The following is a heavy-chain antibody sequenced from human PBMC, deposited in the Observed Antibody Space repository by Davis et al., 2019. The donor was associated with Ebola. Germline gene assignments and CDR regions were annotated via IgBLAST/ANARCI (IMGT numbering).Heavy chain of an antibody. V-gene: IGHV3-74*01. Sequence: GESLKISCAVSGFPITNYWTHWVRQAPGKGLVWVSRIKSDGSTIYADSVKGRFTISRDNAKNTLYLQMNSLRAEDTAVYYCARHDYGDSHFDYWGQGTLVTVSS. D-gene: IGHD4-17*01. CDR2: IKSDGST. CDR1: GFPITNYW. CDR3: ARHDYGDSHFDY. J-gene: IGHJ4*02.